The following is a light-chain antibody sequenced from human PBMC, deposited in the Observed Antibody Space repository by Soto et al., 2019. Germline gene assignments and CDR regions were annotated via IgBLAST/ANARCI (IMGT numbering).Light chain of an antibody. Sequence: EIVLTQSPGPLSLSPGEGATLSCRASQSVSSSYLAWYQQKPGQAPRRLIYGASSRATGIPDRFSGCGSGTDFPHPISKLATEVISGYYCQHDGSSPRTFGQGTKVEI. CDR2: GAS. CDR1: QSVSSSY. J-gene: IGKJ1*01. V-gene: IGKV3-20*01. CDR3: QHDGSSPRT.